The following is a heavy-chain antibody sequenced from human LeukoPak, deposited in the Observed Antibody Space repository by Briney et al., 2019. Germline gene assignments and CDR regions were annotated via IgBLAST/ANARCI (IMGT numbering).Heavy chain of an antibody. J-gene: IGHJ3*02. D-gene: IGHD4-23*01. CDR1: GGSSSSYY. CDR2: IFYTGST. CDR3: ATLTGGDDAFDI. Sequence: SETLSLTCTVSGGSSSSYYWSWIRQPPGKGLEWIGYIFYTGSTNYNPSLKSRVTISVLTSKNRFSLKLSSVTAADTAVYYCATLTGGDDAFDIWGQGTMVTVSS. V-gene: IGHV4-59*01.